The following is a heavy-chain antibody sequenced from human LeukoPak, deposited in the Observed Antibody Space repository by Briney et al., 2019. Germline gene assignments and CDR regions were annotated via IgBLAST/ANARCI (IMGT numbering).Heavy chain of an antibody. Sequence: GGSLRLSCAASGFTFSSYGMNWVRQAPGKGLEWVANIKQDGSEKYYVDSVKGRFTISRDNAKNSLYLQMNSLRAEDTAVYYCARDRIDPFPLNYYMDVWGKGTTVTISS. CDR2: IKQDGSEK. D-gene: IGHD2-15*01. CDR3: ARDRIDPFPLNYYMDV. V-gene: IGHV3-7*01. J-gene: IGHJ6*03. CDR1: GFTFSSYG.